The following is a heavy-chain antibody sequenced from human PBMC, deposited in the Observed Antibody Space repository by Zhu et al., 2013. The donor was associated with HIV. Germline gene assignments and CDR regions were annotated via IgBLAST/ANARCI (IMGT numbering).Heavy chain of an antibody. CDR1: GFTYSNAW. J-gene: IGHJ4*02. D-gene: IGHD3-9*01. Sequence: EVQLVESGGGLVKPGGSLRLSCAASGFTYSNAWMSWVRQAPGKGLEWIGRFKSKTDGGTTEYAAPVKGRFTISRDDSKNTLYLQMNSLKTEDTAVYYCTVNFDWLVPGDYWGQGTLVTVSS. V-gene: IGHV3-15*01. CDR3: TVNFDWLVPGDY. CDR2: FKSKTDGGTT.